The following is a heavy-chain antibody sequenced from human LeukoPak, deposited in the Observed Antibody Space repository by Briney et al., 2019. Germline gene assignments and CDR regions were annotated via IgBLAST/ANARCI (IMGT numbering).Heavy chain of an antibody. V-gene: IGHV3-7*01. CDR1: GFTFSSYW. J-gene: IGHJ4*02. Sequence: GGSLRLSCAASGFTFSSYWMSWVCQAPGKGLEWVANIKQDGSEKYYVDSVKGRFTISRDNAKNSLYLQMNSLRAEDTAVYYCARDRGYYYDSSGPYYFDYWGQGTLVTVSS. D-gene: IGHD3-22*01. CDR2: IKQDGSEK. CDR3: ARDRGYYYDSSGPYYFDY.